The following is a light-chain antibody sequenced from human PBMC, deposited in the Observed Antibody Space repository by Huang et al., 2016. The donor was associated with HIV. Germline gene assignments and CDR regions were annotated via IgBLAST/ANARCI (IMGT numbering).Light chain of an antibody. CDR1: QSVFNY. J-gene: IGKJ2*01. Sequence: EIVLTQSPATLSLSPGESATPACRTSQSVFNYLAWYQQRPGQAPRLLIYDASSRATGVSARFSGSGSGTDFALTISNLEPEDFAVYYCQQRSAWPRTFGQGTKLEI. V-gene: IGKV3-11*01. CDR3: QQRSAWPRT. CDR2: DAS.